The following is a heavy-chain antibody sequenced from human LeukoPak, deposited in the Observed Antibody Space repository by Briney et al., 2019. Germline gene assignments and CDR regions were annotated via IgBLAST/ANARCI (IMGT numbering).Heavy chain of an antibody. J-gene: IGHJ4*02. CDR3: AKYYYGSGSYYKGLDY. Sequence: GGSLRLSCAASGFTFSSYGMSWVRQAPGKGLEWVSVISGSGGSTYHADSVKGRFTISRDNSKNTLYLQMDSLRAEDTAVYYCAKYYYGSGSYYKGLDYWGQGTLVTVSS. D-gene: IGHD3-10*01. V-gene: IGHV3-23*01. CDR1: GFTFSSYG. CDR2: ISGSGGST.